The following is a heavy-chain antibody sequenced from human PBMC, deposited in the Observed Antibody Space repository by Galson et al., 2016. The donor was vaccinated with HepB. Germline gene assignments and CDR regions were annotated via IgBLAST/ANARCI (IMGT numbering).Heavy chain of an antibody. CDR1: GFTFTNGW. V-gene: IGHV3-7*03. CDR2: IKVDGSKE. CDR3: VRDRNYYRNSKWYDVFEI. D-gene: IGHD3-22*01. Sequence: SLRLSCAASGFTFTNGWMAWVRQAPEKGLEWLANIKVDGSKENYVDSVEGRFSISRVITKNSLYLQMNSLRAEDTAVYYCVRDRNYYRNSKWYDVFEIWGQGTMVTVSS. J-gene: IGHJ3*02.